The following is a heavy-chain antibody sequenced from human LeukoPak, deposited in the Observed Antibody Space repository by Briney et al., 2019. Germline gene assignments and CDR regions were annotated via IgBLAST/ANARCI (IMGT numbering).Heavy chain of an antibody. V-gene: IGHV3-30*18. CDR1: GFTFSSYG. CDR2: ISYDGSNK. CDR3: AKEGYYGSGSYPYYFDY. J-gene: IGHJ4*02. D-gene: IGHD3-10*01. Sequence: GRSLRLSYAASGFTFSSYGMHWVRQAPGKGLEWVAVISYDGSNKYYADSVKGRFTISRDNSKNTLYLQMNSLRAEDTAVYYCAKEGYYGSGSYPYYFDYWGQGTLVTVSS.